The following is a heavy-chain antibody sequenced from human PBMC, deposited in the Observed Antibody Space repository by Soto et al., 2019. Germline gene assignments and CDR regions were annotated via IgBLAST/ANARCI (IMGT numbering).Heavy chain of an antibody. CDR1: GYTFTSYG. CDR2: ITTYTGDT. D-gene: IGHD7-27*01. Sequence: GASVKVSCKASGYTFTSYGFSWVRQAPGQGLEWMGTITTYTGDTNYAQKFQGRATMTTDTSTRTAYMELRSLRSDDTAVYYCARDRKGLLGYWGQGTLVTVSS. J-gene: IGHJ4*02. CDR3: ARDRKGLLGY. V-gene: IGHV1-18*01.